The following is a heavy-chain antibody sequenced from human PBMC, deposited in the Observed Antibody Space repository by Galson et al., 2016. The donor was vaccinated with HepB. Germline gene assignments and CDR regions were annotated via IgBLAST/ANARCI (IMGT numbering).Heavy chain of an antibody. CDR2: ISYSGGDT. J-gene: IGHJ6*02. D-gene: IGHD5-12*01. CDR1: GFTFSTSA. CDR3: AREPSIGVGTTYGLDV. V-gene: IGHV3-23*01. Sequence: SLRLSCAASGFTFSTSAMSWVRQAPGKGLEWVSAISYSGGDTYHAESVKGRFTISRDSSKNTLYLQMNSLRADDTAVYYCAREPSIGVGTTYGLDVWGQGTTVTVSS.